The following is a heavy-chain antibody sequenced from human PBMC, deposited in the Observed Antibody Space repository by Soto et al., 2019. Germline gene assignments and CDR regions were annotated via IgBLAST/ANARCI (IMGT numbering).Heavy chain of an antibody. CDR1: TGSSSSSSYF. CDR2: MYDSGSN. D-gene: IGHD6-25*01. V-gene: IGHV4-39*01. Sequence: QLQLQESGPGLVKPSETLSLTCTVSTGSSSSSSYFWGWIRQPPGKGLEWIGSMYDSGSNYYNPSLKSRVTISADTSKNQFSPELSSVTAADTAVYYCARRGGSGWYFDYWGQGTLVTVSS. J-gene: IGHJ4*02. CDR3: ARRGGSGWYFDY.